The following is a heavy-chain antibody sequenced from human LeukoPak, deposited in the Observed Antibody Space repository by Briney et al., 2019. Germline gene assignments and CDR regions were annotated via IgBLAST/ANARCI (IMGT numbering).Heavy chain of an antibody. V-gene: IGHV6-1*01. CDR2: TYYTSKWYN. Sequence: SQTLSLTCAISGDSVSSKSATWDWIRQSPSRGLEWLGRTYYTSKWYNDYEVSVKSRITINPDTSKNQFSLQLNSMTPEDTAVYYCARVSSPWSPRDAFDIWGQGTMVTVSS. D-gene: IGHD1-26*01. J-gene: IGHJ3*02. CDR3: ARVSSPWSPRDAFDI. CDR1: GDSVSSKSAT.